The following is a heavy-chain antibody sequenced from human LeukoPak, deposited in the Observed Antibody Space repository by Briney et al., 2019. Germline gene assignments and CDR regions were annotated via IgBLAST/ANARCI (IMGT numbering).Heavy chain of an antibody. CDR2: IYYSGSN. J-gene: IGHJ6*03. D-gene: IGHD3-10*01. CDR1: GGTISSYY. CDR3: ARTPNFYGSGIFYMDV. V-gene: IGHV4-59*01. Sequence: SETLSLTCAVSGGTISSYYWSWVRQPPGKGLERIGYIYYSGSNNYNPYLKSRVTISVDTSKNQFSLKLSSVTAADTAVYYCARTPNFYGSGIFYMDVWGKGTTVTISS.